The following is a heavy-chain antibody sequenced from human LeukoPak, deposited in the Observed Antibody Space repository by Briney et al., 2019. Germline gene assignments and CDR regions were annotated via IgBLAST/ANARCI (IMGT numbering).Heavy chain of an antibody. CDR3: AKDGKKHGSTWDFDY. CDR2: ISGSGGST. Sequence: GGSLRLSCAASGFTFSYYAMIWVRQAPGKGLEWVSVISGSGGSTYYADSVKGRFTVSRDNSKSTLYLQMNSLRAEDTALYYCAKDGKKHGSTWDFDYWGQGTLVTVSS. D-gene: IGHD6-13*01. CDR1: GFTFSYYA. J-gene: IGHJ4*02. V-gene: IGHV3-23*01.